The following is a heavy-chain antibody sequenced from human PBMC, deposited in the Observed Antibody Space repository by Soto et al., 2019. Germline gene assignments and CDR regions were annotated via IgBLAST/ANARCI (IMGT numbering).Heavy chain of an antibody. J-gene: IGHJ4*02. CDR1: GGTFSSYA. D-gene: IGHD4-17*01. CDR2: IIPIFGTA. V-gene: IGHV1-69*13. CDR3: ARAGQYRTVTTGQDY. Sequence: SVKVSCKASGGTFSSYAISWVRQAPGQGLEWMGGIIPIFGTANYAQKFQGRVTITADESTSTAYMELSSLRSEDTAVYYCARAGQYRTVTTGQDYWGQGTLVTVSS.